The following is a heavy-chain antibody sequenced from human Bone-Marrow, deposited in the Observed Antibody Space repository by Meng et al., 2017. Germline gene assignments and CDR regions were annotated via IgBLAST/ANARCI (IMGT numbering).Heavy chain of an antibody. CDR1: GGSFSIYT. CDR2: LIPVLNKA. CDR3: ARGRGNQPLFDF. V-gene: IGHV1-69*10. Sequence: QVQLVQSGAEVKKPGSSVKVACKTSGGSFSIYTFSWVRQAPGQVLEWMGGLIPVLNKAKSAPRFQDRVTFTADETTTTAYIELSILTFDDTAVYFCARGRGNQPLFDFWGQGTLVTVSS. J-gene: IGHJ4*02. D-gene: IGHD2/OR15-2a*01.